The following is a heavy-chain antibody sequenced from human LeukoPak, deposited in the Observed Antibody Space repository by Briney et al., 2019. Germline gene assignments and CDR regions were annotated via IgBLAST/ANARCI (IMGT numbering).Heavy chain of an antibody. J-gene: IGHJ6*03. D-gene: IGHD2-15*01. CDR3: ARDPGGSTLIKDYYMDV. CDR1: GYTFTGYY. V-gene: IGHV1-2*02. CDR2: INPNSGGT. Sequence: ASVKVSCKASGYTFTGYYMHWVRQAPGQGLEWMGWINPNSGGTNYAQKFQGRVTMTRDTSISTAYMELSRLRSDDTAVYYCARDPGGSTLIKDYYMDVWGKGTTATVSS.